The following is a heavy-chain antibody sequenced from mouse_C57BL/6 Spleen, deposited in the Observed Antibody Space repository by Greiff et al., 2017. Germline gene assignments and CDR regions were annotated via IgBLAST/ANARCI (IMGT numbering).Heavy chain of an antibody. CDR2: IDPNSGGT. Sequence: QVQLQQPGAELVKPGASVKLSCKASGYTFTSYWMHWVKQRPGRGLERIGRIDPNSGGTKYNKKFKSKATLTVDKPSSTAYMQLSSLTSEDSAVYYCAREYDYYFDYWGQGTTLTVSS. CDR3: AREYDYYFDY. D-gene: IGHD2-4*01. CDR1: GYTFTSYW. J-gene: IGHJ2*01. V-gene: IGHV1-72*01.